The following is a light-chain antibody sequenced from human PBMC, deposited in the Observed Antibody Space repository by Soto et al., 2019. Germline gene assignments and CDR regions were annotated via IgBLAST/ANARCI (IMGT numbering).Light chain of an antibody. CDR3: SSYTRSSTLE. Sequence: QSALTQPASGSGSPGQSITISCTGTSSDVGGYNYVSWYQQHPGKAPKLMIYDVSNRPSGVSNRFSGSKSGNTASLTISGLQAEDEADYYCSSYTRSSTLEFGGGTKLTVL. V-gene: IGLV2-14*01. J-gene: IGLJ2*01. CDR1: SSDVGGYNY. CDR2: DVS.